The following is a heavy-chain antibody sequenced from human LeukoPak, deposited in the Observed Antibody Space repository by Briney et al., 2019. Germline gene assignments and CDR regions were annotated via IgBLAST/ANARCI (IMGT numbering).Heavy chain of an antibody. CDR2: TRNKANSYTT. CDR3: TRVQGPDGDYRFDY. J-gene: IGHJ4*02. CDR1: GFTFSDHY. Sequence: GGSLRLSCAASGFTFSDHYMDWVRQAPGKGLEWVGRTRNKANSYTTEYAASVKGRFTISRDDSKSIAYLQMNSLKTEDTAVYYCTRVQGPDGDYRFDYWGQGTLVTVSS. V-gene: IGHV3-72*01. D-gene: IGHD4-17*01.